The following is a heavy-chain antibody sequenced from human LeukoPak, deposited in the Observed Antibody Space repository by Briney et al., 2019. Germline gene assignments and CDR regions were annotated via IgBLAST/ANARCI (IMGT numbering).Heavy chain of an antibody. CDR1: GFIFENYY. Sequence: GGSLRLSCTASGFIFENYYMSWIRQAPGKGPQWVSYISKEDNTIYYADSVKGRFTISRDKGKNSLDLQMNSLRADDTAFYYCARDTLGEGEDANYAVYYFDYWGQGTVVTVSS. V-gene: IGHV3-11*04. CDR2: ISKEDNTI. J-gene: IGHJ4*02. CDR3: ARDTLGEGEDANYAVYYFDY. D-gene: IGHD4/OR15-4a*01.